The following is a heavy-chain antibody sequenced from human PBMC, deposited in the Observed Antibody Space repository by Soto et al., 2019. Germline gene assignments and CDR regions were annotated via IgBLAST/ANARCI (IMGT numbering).Heavy chain of an antibody. J-gene: IGHJ6*02. CDR2: ISGYNGDT. D-gene: IGHD2-8*01. CDR3: AKNGQPPYYYYGLDV. Sequence: ASVKVSCKASGYTFTRYGISWVRQAPGQGLEWMGWISGYNGDTTYAQKFRGRVTMTIDTSTSTAYMELRSLTSDDTAVYYCAKNGQPPYYYYGLDVWGQGTKVTVSS. V-gene: IGHV1-18*01. CDR1: GYTFTRYG.